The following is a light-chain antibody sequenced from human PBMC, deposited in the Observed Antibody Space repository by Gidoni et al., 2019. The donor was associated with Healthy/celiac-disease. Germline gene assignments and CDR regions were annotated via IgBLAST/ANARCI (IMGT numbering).Light chain of an antibody. CDR3: QQYYSTPQT. CDR1: QSISSY. V-gene: IGKV1-39*01. J-gene: IGKJ1*01. Sequence: DSQMTQSPSSLSASVGDRVTITSRASQSISSYLNWYQQKPGHAPKLLIYSASSLQSGVPSRFSGSGSGTDFTLTISSLQAEDVAAYYCQQYYSTPQTFXQXTKVEIK. CDR2: SAS.